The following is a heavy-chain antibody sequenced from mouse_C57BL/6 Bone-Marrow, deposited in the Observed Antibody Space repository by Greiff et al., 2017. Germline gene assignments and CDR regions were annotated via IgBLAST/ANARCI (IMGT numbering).Heavy chain of an antibody. Sequence: EVQLQQSGPELVKPGASVKISCKASGYSFTGYYMNWVKQSPEKSLEWIGEINPSTGGTTYNQKFKAKATLTVDKSSSTAYMQLKRLTSEDSAVYYGASDSDEYDGDFDDWGKGTTLTVSS. CDR2: INPSTGGT. J-gene: IGHJ2*01. V-gene: IGHV1-42*01. CDR3: ASDSDEYDGDFDD. CDR1: GYSFTGYY. D-gene: IGHD2-4*01.